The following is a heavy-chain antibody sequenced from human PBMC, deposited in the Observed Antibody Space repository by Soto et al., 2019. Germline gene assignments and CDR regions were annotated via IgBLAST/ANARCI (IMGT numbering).Heavy chain of an antibody. Sequence: EVQLVESGGGLVQPGGSLRLSCAASGFTFSTYWMHWVRQAPGKGLVWVSRINSDGSSTYYADSVKGRFTVSRDNAKNTLYLQMNSLRAEDTAVYYCARVISNLWFDPCGQGTLVTVSS. J-gene: IGHJ5*02. V-gene: IGHV3-74*01. CDR1: GFTFSTYW. CDR2: INSDGSST. D-gene: IGHD3-3*02. CDR3: ARVISNLWFDP.